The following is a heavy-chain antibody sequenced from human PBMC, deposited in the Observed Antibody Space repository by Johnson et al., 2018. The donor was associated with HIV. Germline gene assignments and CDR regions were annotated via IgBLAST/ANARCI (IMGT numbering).Heavy chain of an antibody. V-gene: IGHV3-9*01. J-gene: IGHJ3*02. D-gene: IGHD6-6*01. Sequence: VQLVESGGGLVQPGRSLRLSCAASGFTFDDYAMHWVRQAPGKGLEWVSGISRNSGSLGSADSVQVRFPISRDNAKNSLYLQMNSLRAEDTALYYCAKDIEYSSSLGAFDIWGQGTMVTVSS. CDR2: ISRNSGSL. CDR1: GFTFDDYA. CDR3: AKDIEYSSSLGAFDI.